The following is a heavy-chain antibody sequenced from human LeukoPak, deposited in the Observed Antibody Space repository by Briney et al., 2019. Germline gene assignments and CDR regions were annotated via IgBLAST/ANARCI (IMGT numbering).Heavy chain of an antibody. D-gene: IGHD3-10*01. J-gene: IGHJ4*02. CDR3: ARVMVRGVMVS. Sequence: SETLFLTCTVSGGSISSYYWSWIRQPPGKGLEWIGYIYYSGSTNYNPSLKSRVTTSVDTSKNQFSLKLSSVTAADTAVYYCARVMVRGVMVSWGQGTLVTVSS. CDR2: IYYSGST. V-gene: IGHV4-59*01. CDR1: GGSISSYY.